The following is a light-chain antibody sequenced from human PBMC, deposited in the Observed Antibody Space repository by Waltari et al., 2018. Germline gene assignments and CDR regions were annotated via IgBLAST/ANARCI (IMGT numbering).Light chain of an antibody. J-gene: IGLJ3*02. Sequence: QSVLTQPPSASGTPGQRVTISCSGSRPNMGAEVVNLYQVLPGTAPRLLIYSTNQRPSGVPERFSGSKSGTSASLAISGLQSEDEADYYCATWDYSLDGQVFGGGTKLTVL. CDR2: STN. CDR1: RPNMGAEV. V-gene: IGLV1-44*01. CDR3: ATWDYSLDGQV.